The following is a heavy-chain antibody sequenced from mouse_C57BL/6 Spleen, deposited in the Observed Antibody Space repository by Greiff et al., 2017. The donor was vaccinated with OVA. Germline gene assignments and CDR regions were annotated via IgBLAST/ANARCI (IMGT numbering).Heavy chain of an antibody. D-gene: IGHD2-1*01. Sequence: QVQLQQSGAELVKPGASVKISCKASGYAFSSYWMNWVKPRPGKGLEWIGQIYPGDGATYYNGKFKGKATLTADKSSSTAYMQLSSLTSEDSAVYFCAREGGNGAMGYWGQGTSVTVSS. CDR2: IYPGDGAT. J-gene: IGHJ4*01. CDR3: AREGGNGAMGY. V-gene: IGHV1-80*01. CDR1: GYAFSSYW.